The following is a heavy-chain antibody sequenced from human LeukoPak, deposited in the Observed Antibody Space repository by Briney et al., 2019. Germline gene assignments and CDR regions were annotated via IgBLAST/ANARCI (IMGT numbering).Heavy chain of an antibody. CDR3: ARGSGDFYVIGEFDY. D-gene: IGHD3-16*01. CDR2: IIPIFGTA. Sequence: SVKVSCKSSGGTFSSYAISWVRQAPGQGLEWMGGIIPIFGTANYAQKFQGRVTITTDESTSTAYMELSSLRSEDTAVYYCARGSGDFYVIGEFDYWGQGTLVTVSS. V-gene: IGHV1-69*05. J-gene: IGHJ4*02. CDR1: GGTFSSYA.